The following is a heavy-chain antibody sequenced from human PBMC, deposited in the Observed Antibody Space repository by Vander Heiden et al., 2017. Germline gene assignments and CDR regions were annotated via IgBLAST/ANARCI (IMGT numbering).Heavy chain of an antibody. J-gene: IGHJ4*02. V-gene: IGHV3-74*01. CDR2: ISSDGSST. CDR1: GFTVTNHW. Sequence: EVQLVESGGGLVQPGGSLRLSCVASGFTVTNHWMHWVRQAPGKGLVWVSRISSDGSSTTYAEAVKGRFTISRDNAKNTLYLQMKSMRAEDAALYYCSRGSGVATAIPGYWGQGTLVTVYS. CDR3: SRGSGVATAIPGY. D-gene: IGHD2-21*02.